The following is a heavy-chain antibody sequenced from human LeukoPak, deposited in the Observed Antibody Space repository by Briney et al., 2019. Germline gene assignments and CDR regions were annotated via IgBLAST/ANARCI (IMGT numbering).Heavy chain of an antibody. CDR2: INAGNGNT. CDR3: ARDPGGTGPYYFDY. J-gene: IGHJ4*02. V-gene: IGHV1-3*01. Sequence: ASVKVSCKASGYTFTSYAMHWVRQAPGQRLEWMGWINAGNGNTKYSQKFQGRVTMTTDTSTSTAYMELRSLRSDDTAVYYCARDPGGTGPYYFDYWGQGTLVTVSS. D-gene: IGHD1-1*01. CDR1: GYTFTSYA.